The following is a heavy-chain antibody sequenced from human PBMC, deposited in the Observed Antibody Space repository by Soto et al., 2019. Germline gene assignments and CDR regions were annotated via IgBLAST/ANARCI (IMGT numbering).Heavy chain of an antibody. CDR2: ISSSGSTI. D-gene: IGHD3-22*01. CDR1: GFTFSDYY. V-gene: IGHV3-11*01. J-gene: IGHJ3*02. CDR3: XXXXXXXVVVNSGDAFDI. Sequence: QVQLVESGGGLVKPGGSLRLSCAASGFTFSDYYMSWIRQAPGKGLEWVSYISSSGSTIYYADSVKGRFTISRDNAKNSLYLQINSLRAEDTAVYXCXXXXXXXVVVNSGDAFDIWGQGTMXXVSS.